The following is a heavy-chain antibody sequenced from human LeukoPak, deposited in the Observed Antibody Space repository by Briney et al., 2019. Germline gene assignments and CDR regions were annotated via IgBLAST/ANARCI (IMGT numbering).Heavy chain of an antibody. Sequence: ASVTVSCMASGYTFTSYGISWVRQAPGQGLEWMGWISVYNGNTNYAQKLQGRGTMTTDTSTSTAYMELRSLRSDDAAVYYCARASRDYVPSYYGSEASGFDYWGQGTLVTVSS. CDR1: GYTFTSYG. D-gene: IGHD3-10*01. CDR3: ARASRDYVPSYYGSEASGFDY. CDR2: ISVYNGNT. V-gene: IGHV1-18*01. J-gene: IGHJ4*02.